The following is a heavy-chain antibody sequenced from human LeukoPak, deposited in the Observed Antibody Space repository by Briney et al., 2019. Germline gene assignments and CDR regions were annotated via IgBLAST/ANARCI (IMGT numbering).Heavy chain of an antibody. CDR1: GFTVSSYA. J-gene: IGHJ4*02. CDR2: ISYDGSNK. V-gene: IGHV3-30*04. CDR3: ARDGTSYSSGWYVY. Sequence: GGSLRLSCAASGFTVSSYAMHWVRQAPGKGLEWVAVISYDGSNKYYADSVKGRFTISRDNSKNTLYLQMNSLRAEDTAVYYCARDGTSYSSGWYVYWGQGTLVTVSS. D-gene: IGHD6-19*01.